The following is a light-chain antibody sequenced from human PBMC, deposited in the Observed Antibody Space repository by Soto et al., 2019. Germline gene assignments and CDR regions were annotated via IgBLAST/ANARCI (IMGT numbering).Light chain of an antibody. CDR3: ASSPGTSALAV. Sequence: QSVLTQPASVSGSPGQSITISCTGTSSDGGYNYVSWYQQNPGKVPKLMLYEVNSRPLGVSNRFSGSKSGDTAFLTISGLRAEDEAYYSCASSPGTSALAVFGSGTKVTVL. CDR2: EVN. V-gene: IGLV2-14*01. J-gene: IGLJ1*01. CDR1: SSDGGYNY.